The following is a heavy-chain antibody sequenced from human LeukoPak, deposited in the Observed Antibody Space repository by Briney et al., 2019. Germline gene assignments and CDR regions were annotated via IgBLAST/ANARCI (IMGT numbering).Heavy chain of an antibody. J-gene: IGHJ4*02. D-gene: IGHD6-19*01. CDR2: ISGSGGST. CDR3: AKGAYRIAVAGLNFDY. CDR1: GFTFSSYA. Sequence: GGSLRLSCAASGFTFSSYAMSWVRQAPGKGLEWVSAISGSGGSTYYADSVKGRFTISRDNSKNTLYLQMNSLRAEDTAVYYCAKGAYRIAVAGLNFDYWGQGTLVTVSS. V-gene: IGHV3-23*01.